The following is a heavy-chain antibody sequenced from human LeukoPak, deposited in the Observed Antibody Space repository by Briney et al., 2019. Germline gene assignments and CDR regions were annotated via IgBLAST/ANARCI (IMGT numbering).Heavy chain of an antibody. D-gene: IGHD3-9*01. CDR3: ARDQNYDILTGYPDY. J-gene: IGHJ4*02. Sequence: GGSLRLSCAASGFTFSSYWMSWVRQAPGKGLEWVANIKQDGSEKYYVGSVKGRFTISRDNAKNSLYLQMNSLRAEDTAVYYCARDQNYDILTGYPDYWGQGTLVTVSS. V-gene: IGHV3-7*04. CDR2: IKQDGSEK. CDR1: GFTFSSYW.